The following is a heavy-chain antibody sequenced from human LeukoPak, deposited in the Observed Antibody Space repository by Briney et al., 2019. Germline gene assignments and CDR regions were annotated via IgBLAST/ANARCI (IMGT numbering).Heavy chain of an antibody. CDR3: ARASGDGLYYYYYMDV. V-gene: IGHV4-39*07. CDR1: GGSISSSSYY. CDR2: IYTSGST. D-gene: IGHD3-10*01. J-gene: IGHJ6*03. Sequence: SETLSLTCTVSGGSISSSSYYWGWIRQPPGKGLEWIGSIYTSGSTNYNPSLKSRVTMSVDTSKNQFSLKLSSVTAADTAVYYCARASGDGLYYYYYMDVWGKGTTVTVSS.